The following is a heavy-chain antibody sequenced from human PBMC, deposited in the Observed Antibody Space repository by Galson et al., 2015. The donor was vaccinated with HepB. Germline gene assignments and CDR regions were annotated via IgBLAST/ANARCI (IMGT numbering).Heavy chain of an antibody. CDR2: MNPNSGNT. CDR1: GYTFTSYG. Sequence: SVKVSCKASGYTFTSYGISWVRQAPGQGLEWMGWMNPNSGNTGYAQKFQGRVTMTRNTSISTAYMELSSLRSEDTAVYYCARGGEEGSSWPPIDYWGQGTLVTVSS. D-gene: IGHD6-13*01. CDR3: ARGGEEGSSWPPIDY. V-gene: IGHV1-8*01. J-gene: IGHJ4*02.